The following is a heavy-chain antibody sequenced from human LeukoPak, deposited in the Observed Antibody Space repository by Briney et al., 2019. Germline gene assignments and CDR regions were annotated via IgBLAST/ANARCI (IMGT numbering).Heavy chain of an antibody. V-gene: IGHV3-11*01. J-gene: IGHJ4*02. CDR3: ARDRKYYYDSSLLTFGYYFDY. CDR1: GFTFSDYY. CDR2: ISSSGSTI. D-gene: IGHD3-22*01. Sequence: GGSLRLSCAASGFTFSDYYMSWIRQAPGNRLEWVSYISSSGSTIYYADSVKGRFTISRDNAKNSLYLQMNSLRAEDTAVYYCARDRKYYYDSSLLTFGYYFDYWGQGTLVTVSS.